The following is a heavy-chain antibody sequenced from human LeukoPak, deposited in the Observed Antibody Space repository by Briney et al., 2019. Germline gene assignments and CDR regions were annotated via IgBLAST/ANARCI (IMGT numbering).Heavy chain of an antibody. CDR2: ISAYNGNT. Sequence: ASVKVSCKASGYTFTSYGISWVRQAPGQGLEWMGWISAYNGNTNYAQKLQGRVTMTTDTSTSTAYMELRSLRSEDTAVYYCATDYYDSSGYGNFDYWGQGTLVTVSS. CDR1: GYTFTSYG. V-gene: IGHV1-18*01. CDR3: ATDYYDSSGYGNFDY. J-gene: IGHJ4*02. D-gene: IGHD3-22*01.